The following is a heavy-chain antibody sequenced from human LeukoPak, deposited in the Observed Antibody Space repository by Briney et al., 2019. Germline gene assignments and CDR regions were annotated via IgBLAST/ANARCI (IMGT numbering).Heavy chain of an antibody. D-gene: IGHD6-19*01. V-gene: IGHV3-21*01. CDR1: EFTFSNYN. Sequence: GGSLRLSCAASEFTFSNYNMNWVRQAPGKGLEWVSSISSSSSYIYYADSVKGRFTISRDNAKNSLYLQMNSLRAEDTAVYYCARDVSGWYTLADFDYWGQGTLVTVSS. J-gene: IGHJ4*02. CDR2: ISSSSSYI. CDR3: ARDVSGWYTLADFDY.